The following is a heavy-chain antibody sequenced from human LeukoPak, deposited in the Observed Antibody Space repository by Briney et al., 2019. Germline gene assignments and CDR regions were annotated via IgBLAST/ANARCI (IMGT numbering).Heavy chain of an antibody. J-gene: IGHJ3*02. D-gene: IGHD7-27*01. CDR3: TKALNWGSTFEAFDI. CDR2: IAGVADYS. CDR1: GFTFKNYA. V-gene: IGHV3-23*01. Sequence: GGSLRLSCAASGFTFKNYAMSWVRQAPGEGLEWVSTIAGVADYSYYADSVKGRFTISRDISRETVYLQMDRLRGDDTAVYYCTKALNWGSTFEAFDIWGQRTVVTVSS.